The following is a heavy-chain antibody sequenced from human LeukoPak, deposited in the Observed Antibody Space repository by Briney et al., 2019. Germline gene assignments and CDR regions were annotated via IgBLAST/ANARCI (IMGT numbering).Heavy chain of an antibody. CDR3: ARAPYSYGTLDS. Sequence: SVKVSCKASGGTFSSYAISWVRQAPGQGLEWMGGIIPIFGTANYAQKFQGRVTITEDESTSTAYMELSSLRSEDTAVYYCARAPYSYGTLDSWGQGTLVTVSS. J-gene: IGHJ4*02. V-gene: IGHV1-69*13. CDR1: GGTFSSYA. CDR2: IIPIFGTA. D-gene: IGHD5-18*01.